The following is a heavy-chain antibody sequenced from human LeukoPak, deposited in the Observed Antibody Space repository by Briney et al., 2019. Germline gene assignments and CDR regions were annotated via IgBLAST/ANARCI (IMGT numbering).Heavy chain of an antibody. J-gene: IGHJ4*02. CDR3: ARGSVVPAVNFDY. CDR2: IYYSGST. CDR1: GGSISSYY. D-gene: IGHD2-2*01. V-gene: IGHV4-59*08. Sequence: PSETLSLTCTVSGGSISSYYWSWIRQPPGKGLEWIGYIYYSGSTNYNPSLKSRVTISVDTSKNQFSLKLSSVTAADTAVYYCARGSVVPAVNFDYWGRGTLVTVSS.